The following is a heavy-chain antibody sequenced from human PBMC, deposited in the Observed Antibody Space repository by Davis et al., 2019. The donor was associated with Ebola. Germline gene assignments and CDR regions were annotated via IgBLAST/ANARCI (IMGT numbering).Heavy chain of an antibody. V-gene: IGHV2-5*02. Sequence: SGPPLLQPTQILTLTCTFFGFSLSTSGVGVGWIRQPPGKALEWLALIYWDDDKRYSQSLKSRLTITKDTSKKQVVLTMTNMDPVDTATYYCAHIRGSSGYYYYYYGMDVWGQGTTVTVSS. J-gene: IGHJ6*02. CDR3: AHIRGSSGYYYYYYGMDV. CDR1: GFSLSTSGVG. D-gene: IGHD3-22*01. CDR2: IYWDDDK.